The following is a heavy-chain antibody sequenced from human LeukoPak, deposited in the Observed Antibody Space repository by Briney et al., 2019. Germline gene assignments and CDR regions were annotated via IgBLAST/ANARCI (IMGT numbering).Heavy chain of an antibody. CDR3: ARTYCRGGSCHFDY. Sequence: SETLSLTCTVSGGSISSYYWSWIRQPPGKGLEWIGYISYSGSTDSNPSLKSRVTISVDTSRDQISLKLSSVTAADTAVYYCARTYCRGGSCHFDYWGQGTLVTVSS. J-gene: IGHJ4*02. D-gene: IGHD2-15*01. V-gene: IGHV4-59*08. CDR2: ISYSGST. CDR1: GGSISSYY.